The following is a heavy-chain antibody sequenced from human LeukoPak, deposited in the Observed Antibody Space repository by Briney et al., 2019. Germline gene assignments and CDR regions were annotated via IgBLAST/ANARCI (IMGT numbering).Heavy chain of an antibody. Sequence: PGGSLRLSCAASGFTFSSYGMSWVRQAPGKGLEWVSAISGSGGSTYYADSVKGRFTISRDNSKNTLYLQMNSLRAEDTAVYYCAKRGSSSTYYYYYYMDVWGKGTTVTVSS. CDR2: ISGSGGST. D-gene: IGHD6-6*01. CDR1: GFTFSSYG. V-gene: IGHV3-23*01. J-gene: IGHJ6*03. CDR3: AKRGSSSTYYYYYYMDV.